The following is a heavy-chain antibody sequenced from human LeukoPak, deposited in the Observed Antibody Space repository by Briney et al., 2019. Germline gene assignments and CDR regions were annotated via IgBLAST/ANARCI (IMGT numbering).Heavy chain of an antibody. CDR1: GGSFSGYY. Sequence: SETLSLTCAVYGGSFSGYYWSWIRQPPGKGLEWIGEINHSGSTNYNPSLKSRVTISVDTSKNQFSLKLSSVTAADTAVYYCACYYGDYGSAGLYYFDYWGQGTLVTVSS. CDR2: INHSGST. V-gene: IGHV4-34*01. D-gene: IGHD4-17*01. J-gene: IGHJ4*02. CDR3: ACYYGDYGSAGLYYFDY.